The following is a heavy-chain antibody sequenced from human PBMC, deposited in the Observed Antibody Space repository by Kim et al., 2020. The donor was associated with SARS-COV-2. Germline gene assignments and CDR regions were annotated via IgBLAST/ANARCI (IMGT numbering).Heavy chain of an antibody. Sequence: GSNKYYSDSVKGRFTISRHNSKNTLYLQMNSLRAEDTAVYYCAKSQAFDIWGQGTMVTVSS. J-gene: IGHJ3*02. V-gene: IGHV3-30*02. CDR3: AKSQAFDI. CDR2: GSNK.